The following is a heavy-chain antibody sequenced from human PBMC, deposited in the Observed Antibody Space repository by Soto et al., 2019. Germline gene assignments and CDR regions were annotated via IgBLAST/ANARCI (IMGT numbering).Heavy chain of an antibody. CDR1: GFTFSDFA. J-gene: IGHJ6*02. CDR3: AKVPAPFYGMDV. V-gene: IGHV3-30*18. CDR2: ISNDGSNK. Sequence: GGSLRLSCAASGFTFSDFAMHWVRQAPGKGLEWVAVISNDGSNKYHTDSVRGRFTISRDNSKNTLYLQMKSLRAEDTSVYYCAKVPAPFYGMDVWGQGTTVTAP.